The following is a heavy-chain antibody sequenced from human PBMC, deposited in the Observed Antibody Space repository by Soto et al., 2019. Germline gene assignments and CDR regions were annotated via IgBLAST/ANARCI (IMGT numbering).Heavy chain of an antibody. CDR2: INHSGST. Sequence: PSETLSLTCAVYGGSFSGYYWSWIRQPPGKGLEWIGEINHSGSTNYNPSLKSRVTISVDTSKNQFSLKLSSVTAADTAVYYCARGGYDFWSGYYASWPTKKRNWFDPWGQGTLVTVSS. D-gene: IGHD3-3*01. CDR3: ARGGYDFWSGYYASWPTKKRNWFDP. CDR1: GGSFSGYY. J-gene: IGHJ5*02. V-gene: IGHV4-34*01.